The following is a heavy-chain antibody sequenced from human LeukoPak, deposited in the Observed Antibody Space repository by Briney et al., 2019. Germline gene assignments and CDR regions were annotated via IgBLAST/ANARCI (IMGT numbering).Heavy chain of an antibody. J-gene: IGHJ2*01. CDR3: ARLSTYESSAQWYFDL. D-gene: IGHD3-22*01. CDR2: GYYSGVT. V-gene: IGHV4-39*01. CDR1: GGSISDSSHY. Sequence: KVSETLSLTCTVSGGSISDSSHYWGWFRQPPGKGPEWLGTGYYSGVTYYRPSLKSRVTIFVDTSKNQYSLKLTSVTAADTAVYYCARLSTYESSAQWYFDLWGRGALFTVSS.